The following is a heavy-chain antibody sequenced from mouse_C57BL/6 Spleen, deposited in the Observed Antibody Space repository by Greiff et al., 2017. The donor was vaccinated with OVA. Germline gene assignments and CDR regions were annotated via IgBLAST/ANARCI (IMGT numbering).Heavy chain of an antibody. CDR2: IDPGDGET. J-gene: IGHJ2*01. CDR3: ARRDAYFDY. V-gene: IGHV14-2*01. Sequence: EVQLQQSGAELVKPGASVKLSCTASGFNINDYYMNWVKQRPEQGLEWIGRIDPGDGETKYAPKFQGKATITADTSSNTAYMQLSSLTSEDTAVYYCARRDAYFDYWGQGTTLTVSS. D-gene: IGHD3-3*01. CDR1: GFNINDYY.